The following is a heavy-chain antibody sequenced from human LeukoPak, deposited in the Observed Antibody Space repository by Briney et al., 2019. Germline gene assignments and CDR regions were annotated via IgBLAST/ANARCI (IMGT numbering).Heavy chain of an antibody. V-gene: IGHV3-15*01. CDR3: TTPHYDILTGPVDY. J-gene: IGHJ4*02. D-gene: IGHD3-9*01. CDR1: GFTFSNAW. CDR2: IKSKTDGGTT. Sequence: GGSLRLSCAASGFTFSNAWMSWVRQAPGKGLEWVGRIKSKTDGGTTDYAAPVKGRFTISRDDSKNTLYLQMNSLKTEDTAVYYCTTPHYDILTGPVDYWGQGTLVTVSS.